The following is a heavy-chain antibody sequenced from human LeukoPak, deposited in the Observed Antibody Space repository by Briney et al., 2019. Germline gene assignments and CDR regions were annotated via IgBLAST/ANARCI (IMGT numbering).Heavy chain of an antibody. CDR2: IYYSGST. J-gene: IGHJ4*02. D-gene: IGHD3-3*01. Sequence: TSETLSLTCTVSGGSISSSSYYWGWIRQPPGKGLEWIGSIYYSGSTYYNPSLKSRVTISVDTSKNQFSLKLSSVTAADTAVYYCARVDHYDFWRPVDYWGQGTLVTVSS. V-gene: IGHV4-39*07. CDR1: GGSISSSSYY. CDR3: ARVDHYDFWRPVDY.